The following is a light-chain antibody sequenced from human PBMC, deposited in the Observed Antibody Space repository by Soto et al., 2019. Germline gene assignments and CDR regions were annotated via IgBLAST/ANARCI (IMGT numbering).Light chain of an antibody. Sequence: DIVMTQSPDSLRVCLRDRGCINSKSRQSVFYSSNNNNYLAWYQQKSGQPPKLLIYWASTRKSGVPDRFSGSGSGTDFTLTISSLQAEDVAVYYCQQYYNSPWTFGQGTKADIK. CDR3: QQYYNSPWT. CDR1: QSVFYSSNNNNY. J-gene: IGKJ1*01. CDR2: WAS. V-gene: IGKV4-1*01.